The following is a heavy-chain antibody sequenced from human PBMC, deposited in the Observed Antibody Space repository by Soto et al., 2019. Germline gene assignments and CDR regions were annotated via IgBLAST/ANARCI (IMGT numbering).Heavy chain of an antibody. D-gene: IGHD5-18*01. CDR1: GFTFSSYA. V-gene: IGHV3-23*01. J-gene: IGHJ6*02. CDR3: ARYIPGVRFYGMDV. CDR2: IGESGTPT. Sequence: EVQLLESGGGLVQPGGSLRLSCAASGFTFSSYAMKWVRQAPGKGLEWVSLIGESGTPTYYADSVKGRFTISRDNSGNTLFLEMYSLGAGDTAVYYCARYIPGVRFYGMDVWGQGTTVTVSS.